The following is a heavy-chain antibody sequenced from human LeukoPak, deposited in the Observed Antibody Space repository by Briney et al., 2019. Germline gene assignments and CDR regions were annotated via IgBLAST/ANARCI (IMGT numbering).Heavy chain of an antibody. J-gene: IGHJ4*02. CDR3: AKGVLENDYVWGIPIR. V-gene: IGHV3-23*01. CDR2: ISGSGGST. CDR1: GFTFSSYA. Sequence: GGSLRLSCAASGFTFSSYAMSWVRQAPGKGLEWVSAISGSGGSTYYADSVKGRFTISRDNSKNPLYLQMNSLRAEDTAVYYCAKGVLENDYVWGIPIRWGQGTLVTVSS. D-gene: IGHD3-16*01.